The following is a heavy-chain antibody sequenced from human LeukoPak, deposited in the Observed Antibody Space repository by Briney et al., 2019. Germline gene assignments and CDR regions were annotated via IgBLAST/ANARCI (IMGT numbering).Heavy chain of an antibody. CDR1: GFTFSSYA. V-gene: IGHV3-23*01. CDR2: ISGSGGST. Sequence: GGSLKLSCAASGFTFSSYAMSWVCQAPGKGLEWVSAISGSGGSTYYADSVKGRFTISRDNSKNTLYLQMNSLRAEDTAVYYCAKAPYYDILTGTIFDYWGQGTLVTVSS. CDR3: AKAPYYDILTGTIFDY. D-gene: IGHD3-9*01. J-gene: IGHJ4*02.